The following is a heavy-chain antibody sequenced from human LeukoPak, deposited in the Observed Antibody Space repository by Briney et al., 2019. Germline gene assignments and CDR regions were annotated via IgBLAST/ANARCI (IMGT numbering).Heavy chain of an antibody. CDR2: IYYSGST. V-gene: IGHV4-59*01. J-gene: IGHJ4*02. CDR1: GGSISSYY. CDR3: ARLLWDYSNYSFFDY. Sequence: SETLSLTCTVSGGSISSYYWSWIRQPPGKGLEWIGYIYYSGSTNYNPSLKSRVTISVDTSKNQFSLKLSSVTAADTAVYYCARLLWDYSNYSFFDYWGQGTLVTVSS. D-gene: IGHD4-11*01.